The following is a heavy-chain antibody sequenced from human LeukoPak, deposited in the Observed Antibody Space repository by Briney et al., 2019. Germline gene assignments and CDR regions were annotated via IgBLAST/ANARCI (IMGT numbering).Heavy chain of an antibody. CDR3: ARGGGFSFGYEFDS. D-gene: IGHD5-18*01. J-gene: IGHJ4*02. CDR2: ISGSGGST. CDR1: GFTFSSYA. Sequence: GGSLRLSCAASGFTFSSYAMSWVRQAPGKGLEWVSAISGSGGSTYYADSVKGRFTISIDNAKNSLYLQMNSLRAEDTAVYYCARGGGFSFGYEFDSWGQGTLVTVSS. V-gene: IGHV3-23*01.